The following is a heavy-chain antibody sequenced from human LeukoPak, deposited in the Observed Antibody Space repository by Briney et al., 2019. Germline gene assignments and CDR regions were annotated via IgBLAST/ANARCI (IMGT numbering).Heavy chain of an antibody. CDR1: GFTFSGYG. D-gene: IGHD1-26*01. J-gene: IGHJ4*02. CDR3: AKNRLRGSYYFDD. Sequence: PGRSLRLSCAASGFTFSGYGMHWVRQAPGKGLELMTFISYDGSNKYYADSVKGRFTISRDNSKNSLYLQMDSLRTEDTAVYYCAKNRLRGSYYFDDWGQGTLVTVPS. V-gene: IGHV3-30*18. CDR2: ISYDGSNK.